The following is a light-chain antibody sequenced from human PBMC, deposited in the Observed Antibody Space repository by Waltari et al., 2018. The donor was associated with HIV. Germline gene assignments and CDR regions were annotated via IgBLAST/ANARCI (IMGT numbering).Light chain of an antibody. V-gene: IGKV2-30*01. CDR3: MQGTPWPTS. Sequence: DVVRPQSPLSLPVTLGQPAAISCRPRQGLVYSDGNTYLNWYQQRPGQSPRRLIYEISNRDSGVPDRFSGSGSGTDFTLQISRVEAEDVGVYYCMQGTPWPTSFGQGTKVEIK. J-gene: IGKJ2*01. CDR2: EIS. CDR1: QGLVYSDGNTY.